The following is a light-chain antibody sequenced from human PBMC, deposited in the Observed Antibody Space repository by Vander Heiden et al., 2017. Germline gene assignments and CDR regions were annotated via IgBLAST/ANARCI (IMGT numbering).Light chain of an antibody. CDR1: KFRDKY. CDR3: QAWDSSSGV. Sequence: SYELTQPPSVSVSPGQPARITCSGDKFRDKYACWYQQKPCQFLVVVIYKNSKRSSGMHERFSDYNSGNTATLTISGTKAMDEDYYYWQAWDSSSGVFGGGTKRTVL. CDR2: KNS. V-gene: IGLV3-1*01. J-gene: IGLJ2*01.